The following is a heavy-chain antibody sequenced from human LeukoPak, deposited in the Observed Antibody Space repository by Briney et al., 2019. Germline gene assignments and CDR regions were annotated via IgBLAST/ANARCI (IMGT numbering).Heavy chain of an antibody. CDR1: GGSISSYY. J-gene: IGHJ3*02. D-gene: IGHD3-16*01. CDR2: IYYSGST. Sequence: SETLSLTCTVSGGSISSYYWSWIRQPPGKGLEWIGYIYYSGSTNYNPSLKRRVTISADTSKNQFLLKLSSVTAADTAVYYCARGFYDSSPAFDIWGQGTMVTVSS. CDR3: ARGFYDSSPAFDI. V-gene: IGHV4-59*01.